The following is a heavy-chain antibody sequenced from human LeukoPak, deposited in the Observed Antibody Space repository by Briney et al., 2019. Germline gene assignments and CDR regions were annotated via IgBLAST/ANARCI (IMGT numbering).Heavy chain of an antibody. D-gene: IGHD6-6*01. Sequence: ASVKVSCKASGYTFTGYYMHWVRQAPGQGLEWMGWINPNSGGTNYAQKFQGRVTMTRDTSISTAYMELSRLRSDDTAVYYCARAARIAARTTDYWYFDLWGRGTLVTVSS. CDR1: GYTFTGYY. J-gene: IGHJ2*01. V-gene: IGHV1-2*02. CDR3: ARAARIAARTTDYWYFDL. CDR2: INPNSGGT.